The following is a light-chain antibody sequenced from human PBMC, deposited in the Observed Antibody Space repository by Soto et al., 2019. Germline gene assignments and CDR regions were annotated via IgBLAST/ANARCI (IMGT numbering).Light chain of an antibody. CDR3: TSFTTSTPLYV. CDR2: EVR. J-gene: IGLJ1*01. CDR1: SRDIGAYNL. Sequence: QSALTQPASVSGSPGQSITISCSGTSRDIGAYNLVSWYQQPPGKAPKLLIYEVRNRPSGISYRFSGSKSGTTASLTISGLQAEDEADYYCTSFTTSTPLYVFGTGTKLTVL. V-gene: IGLV2-14*01.